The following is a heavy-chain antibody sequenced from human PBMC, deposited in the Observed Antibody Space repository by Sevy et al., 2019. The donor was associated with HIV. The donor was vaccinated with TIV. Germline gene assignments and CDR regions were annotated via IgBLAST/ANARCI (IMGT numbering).Heavy chain of an antibody. CDR2: IYHSGST. D-gene: IGHD5-18*01. Sequence: SETLSLTCTVSGYSISSGYYWGWIRQPPGKGLEWIGCIYHSGSTYYNPSLKSRVTISVDTSKNQFSLKLSSVTAADTAVYYRARDTAMENYYYYGMDVWGQGTTVTVSS. V-gene: IGHV4-38-2*02. CDR1: GYSISSGYY. J-gene: IGHJ6*02. CDR3: ARDTAMENYYYYGMDV.